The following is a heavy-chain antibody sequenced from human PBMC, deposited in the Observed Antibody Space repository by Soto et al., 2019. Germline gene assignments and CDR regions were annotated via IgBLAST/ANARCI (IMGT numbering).Heavy chain of an antibody. D-gene: IGHD6-19*01. CDR1: GGSISSNSYY. J-gene: IGHJ4*02. CDR2: FYYSGST. CDR3: ARQVVDGTVAGTGSFDY. Sequence: QLQLQESGPGLVKPSETLSLTCTVSGGSISSNSYYWVWIRQPPGKGLEWIGSFYYSGSTYYNPSLKSRVTISVDTSENQFSLKLSSVTAADTAVYYCARQVVDGTVAGTGSFDYWGQGTLVTVSS. V-gene: IGHV4-39*01.